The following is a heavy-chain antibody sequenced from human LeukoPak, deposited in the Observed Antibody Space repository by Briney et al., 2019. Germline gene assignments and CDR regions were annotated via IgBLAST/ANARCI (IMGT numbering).Heavy chain of an antibody. CDR3: ARVGPLGSAFDI. V-gene: IGHV1-2*02. CDR2: INPNSGGT. Sequence: ASVKVSCKASGYTFAGYYMHWVRQAPGQGLEWMGWINPNSGGTNYAQKFQGGVTMTRDTSISTAYMELSRLRSDDTAVYYCARVGPLGSAFDIWGQGTMVTVSS. CDR1: GYTFAGYY. J-gene: IGHJ3*02. D-gene: IGHD7-27*01.